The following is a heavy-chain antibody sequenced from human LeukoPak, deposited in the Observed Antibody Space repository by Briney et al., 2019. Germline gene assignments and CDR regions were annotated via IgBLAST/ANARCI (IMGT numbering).Heavy chain of an antibody. J-gene: IGHJ4*02. CDR3: ARVLVGADPGGY. CDR2: INPNSGGT. Sequence: ASVKVSCKASGYTFTGYYMHWVRQAPGQGLEWMGWINPNSGGTNYAQKFQGRVTMTRDTSISTAYMELSRLRSDDTAVYYCARVLVGADPGGYWGQGTLVTVSS. V-gene: IGHV1-2*02. D-gene: IGHD2-15*01. CDR1: GYTFTGYY.